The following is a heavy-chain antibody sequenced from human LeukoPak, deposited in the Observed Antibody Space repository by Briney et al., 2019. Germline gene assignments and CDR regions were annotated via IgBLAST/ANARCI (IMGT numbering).Heavy chain of an antibody. CDR1: GGSISSYH. CDR3: ARKPGRGGPDY. Sequence: SETLSLTCTVSGGSISSYHWSWIRQPPGKGLEWIGYIYYSGSTNYNPSLKSRVTISVDTSKNQFSLKLSSVTAADTAVYYCARKPGRGGPDYWAQGTLVTVSS. V-gene: IGHV4-59*08. CDR2: IYYSGST. D-gene: IGHD3-10*01. J-gene: IGHJ4*02.